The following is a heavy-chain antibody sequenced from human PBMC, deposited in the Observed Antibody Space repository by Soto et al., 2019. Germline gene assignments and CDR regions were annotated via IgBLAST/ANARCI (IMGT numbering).Heavy chain of an antibody. Sequence: GGSLRLSCAAAGFTFSIYDMHWVRQAPGRGLEWVAFIWYDGSNKYYPDSVRGRFTISRDNSKNTLYLQMNSLRAEDTAVYYCARDRLTRVRGLTYYYGMDVWGQGTTVTVSS. CDR2: IWYDGSNK. CDR1: GFTFSIYD. CDR3: ARDRLTRVRGLTYYYGMDV. D-gene: IGHD3-10*01. J-gene: IGHJ6*02. V-gene: IGHV3-33*01.